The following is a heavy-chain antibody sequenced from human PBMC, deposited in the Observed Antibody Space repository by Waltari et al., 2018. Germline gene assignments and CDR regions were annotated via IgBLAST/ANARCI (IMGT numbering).Heavy chain of an antibody. CDR1: GFTFTNHA. J-gene: IGHJ4*02. CDR3: AREPTVVPAADDYFDF. D-gene: IGHD2-2*01. CDR2: ISGSGGNT. Sequence: EVQLAEFGGGLVQPGGSLRLSCITSGFTFTNHAMAWVRQFPGRGLEWPSGISGSGGNTAYGAAAKARFTISRDNSKNVLFLQVDRLRVEDTAVYFCAREPTVVPAADDYFDFWGQGTLVTVSS. V-gene: IGHV3-23*02.